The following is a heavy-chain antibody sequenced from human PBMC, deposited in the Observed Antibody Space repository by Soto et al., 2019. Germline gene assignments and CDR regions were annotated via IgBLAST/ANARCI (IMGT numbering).Heavy chain of an antibody. CDR1: GFTFSSYG. J-gene: IGHJ4*02. D-gene: IGHD2-2*01. V-gene: IGHV3-33*01. CDR3: ARDPGEPWPPYCSSTSCYGGYFDY. CDR2: IWYDGSNK. Sequence: GGSLRLSCAASGFTFSSYGMHWVRQAPGKGLEWVAVIWYDGSNKYYADSVKGRFTISRDNSKNTLYLQMNSLRAEDTAVYYCARDPGEPWPPYCSSTSCYGGYFDYWGQGTLVTVSS.